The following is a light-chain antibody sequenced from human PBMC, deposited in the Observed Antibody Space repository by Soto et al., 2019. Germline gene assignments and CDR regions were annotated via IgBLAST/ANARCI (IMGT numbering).Light chain of an antibody. J-gene: IGKJ5*01. V-gene: IGKV3-15*01. CDR3: QQYNKWPIT. Sequence: EIVITQSPATLSVSPGEGATLSCRASQSVRSNVAWYYQKPGQAPRLLIYRASSRAAGLPDRFSGSGSETEFTLTISTXQSEDFAVYHCQQYNKWPITFGQGTRLEIK. CDR2: RAS. CDR1: QSVRSN.